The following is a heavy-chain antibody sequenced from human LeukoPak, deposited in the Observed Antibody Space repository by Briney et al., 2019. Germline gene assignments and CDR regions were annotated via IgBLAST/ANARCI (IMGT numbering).Heavy chain of an antibody. CDR1: GFTFSSYS. V-gene: IGHV3-48*01. CDR3: ATSPNPFHM. Sequence: GGSLRLSCAASGFTFSSYSMNWVRQAPGKGLEWVSYISSSSSTIYYADSVKGRFTISRDNAKNSLYLQMNRLGAEDTAVYYCATSPNPFHMWGQGTKVTVS. CDR2: ISSSSSTI. J-gene: IGHJ3*02.